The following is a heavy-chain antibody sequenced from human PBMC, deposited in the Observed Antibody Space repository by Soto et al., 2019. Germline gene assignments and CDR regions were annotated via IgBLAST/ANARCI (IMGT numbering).Heavy chain of an antibody. CDR3: AKDGGVWSIFGDGFDY. CDR2: ISYDGSNK. V-gene: IGHV3-30*18. CDR1: GFTFSSYG. Sequence: QVQLVESGGGVVQPGRSLRLSCAASGFTFSSYGMHWVRQAPGKGLEWVAVISYDGSNKYYADSVKGRFTISSDNSKNTLYLQMNSLRAEDTAVYYCAKDGGVWSIFGDGFDYWGQGTLVTVSS. D-gene: IGHD3-3*01. J-gene: IGHJ4*02.